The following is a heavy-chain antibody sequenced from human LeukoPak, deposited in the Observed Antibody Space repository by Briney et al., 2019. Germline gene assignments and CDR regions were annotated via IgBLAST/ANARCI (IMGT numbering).Heavy chain of an antibody. V-gene: IGHV1-8*01. CDR2: MNPNSGNT. CDR3: ARGDSSGWYQSSLYYFDY. Sequence: ASVKVSCKASGYTFTSYDINWVRQATGQGLEWMGWMNPNSGNTGYAQKFQGRVTMTRNTSISTAYMELSSLRSGDTAVYYCARGDSSGWYQSSLYYFDYWGQGTLVTVSS. CDR1: GYTFTSYD. D-gene: IGHD6-19*01. J-gene: IGHJ4*02.